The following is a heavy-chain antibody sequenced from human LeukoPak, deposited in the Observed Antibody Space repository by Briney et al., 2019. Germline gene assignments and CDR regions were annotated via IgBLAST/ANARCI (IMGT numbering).Heavy chain of an antibody. J-gene: IGHJ4*02. CDR1: GYTFTSYY. CDR2: INPSGGST. CDR3: ARDIAVAGAFDY. D-gene: IGHD6-19*01. Sequence: ASVKVSCKASGYTFTSYYMHWVRQAPGQGLEWMGIINPSGGSTSYAQKFQGRVTMTRDTSTSTVYTELSSLRSEDTAVYYCARDIAVAGAFDYWGQGTLVTVSS. V-gene: IGHV1-46*01.